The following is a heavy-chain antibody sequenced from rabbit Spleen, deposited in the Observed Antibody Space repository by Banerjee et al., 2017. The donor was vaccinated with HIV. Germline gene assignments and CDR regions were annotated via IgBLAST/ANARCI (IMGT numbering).Heavy chain of an antibody. J-gene: IGHJ6*01. CDR1: GFTLSSYY. V-gene: IGHV1S7*01. CDR2: IDPVFGIT. D-gene: IGHD7-1*01. CDR3: ARDTGTSFSSYGMDL. Sequence: QLVESGGGLVRPEGSLKLSCKASGFTLSSYYMNWVRQAPGKGLEWIGYIDPVFGITYYANWVNGRFSISRENAQNTLLLQMTSLAAADTATYFCARDTGTSFSSYGMDLWAQAPSSPS.